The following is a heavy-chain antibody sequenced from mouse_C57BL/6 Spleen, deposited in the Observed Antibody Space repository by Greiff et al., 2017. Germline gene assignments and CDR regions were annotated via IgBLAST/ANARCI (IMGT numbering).Heavy chain of an antibody. V-gene: IGHV5-4*01. CDR1: GFTFSSYA. J-gene: IGHJ4*01. Sequence: EGQLHLSGGGLVKPGGSLKLSCAASGFTFSSYAMSWVRQTPEKRLEWVATISDGGSYTYYPDNVKGRFTISRDNAKNNLYLQMSHLKSEDTAMYYCARIYYGNYFYAMDYWGQGTSVTVSS. CDR2: ISDGGSYT. D-gene: IGHD2-1*01. CDR3: ARIYYGNYFYAMDY.